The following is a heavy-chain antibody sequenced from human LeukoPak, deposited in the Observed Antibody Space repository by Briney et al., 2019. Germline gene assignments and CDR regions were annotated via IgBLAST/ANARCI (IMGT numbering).Heavy chain of an antibody. D-gene: IGHD5-18*01. CDR3: ARGLGYSYGYVLDYYGMDV. CDR1: GYTFTGYY. V-gene: IGHV1-2*02. J-gene: IGHJ6*02. CDR2: INPNSGGT. Sequence: GASVKVSCKASGYTFTGYYMHWVRQAPGQGLEWMGWINPNSGGTNYAQKFQGRVTMTRDTSISTAYMELSGLRSDDTAVYYCARGLGYSYGYVLDYYGMDVWGQGTTVTVSS.